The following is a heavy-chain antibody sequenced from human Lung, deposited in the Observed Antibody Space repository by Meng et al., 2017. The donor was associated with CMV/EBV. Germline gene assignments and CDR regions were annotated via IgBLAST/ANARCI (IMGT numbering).Heavy chain of an antibody. J-gene: IGHJ4*02. V-gene: IGHV4-61*08. D-gene: IGHD1-26*01. Sequence: GSLRLSCSVSGVSVSNDDYHWSWIRQSPGKGLEWIGQLYSTGTDTFNPSLMSRVTISKDTSKNRFSLTLTSVTAADTAVYFCVAYLVGIGGRGDWGQGRXVTVSS. CDR1: GVSVSNDDYH. CDR2: LYSTGTD. CDR3: VAYLVGIGGRGD.